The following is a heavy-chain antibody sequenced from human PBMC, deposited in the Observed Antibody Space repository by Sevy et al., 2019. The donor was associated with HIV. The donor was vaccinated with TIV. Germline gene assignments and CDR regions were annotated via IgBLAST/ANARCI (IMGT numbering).Heavy chain of an antibody. J-gene: IGHJ4*02. Sequence: GGYLRLSCAASGFSFSNAWMNWVRQAPGKGLEWVDRIKSKTDGGSADYSAPVKGRFTISRDDSENTLYLQMNSLKTEDTAVYYCATRRPPYCDCPIDFWGQGILVTVSS. D-gene: IGHD4-17*01. V-gene: IGHV3-15*01. CDR2: IKSKTDGGSA. CDR3: ATRRPPYCDCPIDF. CDR1: GFSFSNAW.